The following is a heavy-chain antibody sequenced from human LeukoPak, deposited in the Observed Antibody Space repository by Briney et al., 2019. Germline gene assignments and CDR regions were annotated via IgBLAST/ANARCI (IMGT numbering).Heavy chain of an antibody. CDR2: IKDDGRQK. D-gene: IGHD1-26*01. Sequence: GGSLRLSCAASGFNFNKYWMTWVRQAPGKGLEWVANIKDDGRQKNYADSVKGRFTISRDNAKNSAYLQMDNLRDEDTAVYYCARERSGIYDYWGQGSLVTVSS. CDR3: ARERSGIYDY. J-gene: IGHJ4*02. V-gene: IGHV3-7*01. CDR1: GFNFNKYW.